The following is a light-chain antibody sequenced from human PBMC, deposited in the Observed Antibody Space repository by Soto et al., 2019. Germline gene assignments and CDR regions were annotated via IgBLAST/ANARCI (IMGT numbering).Light chain of an antibody. CDR1: QSVSSY. CDR3: QQYDSSPLT. CDR2: DAS. J-gene: IGKJ1*01. Sequence: EIVLTQSPATLSLSPGERATLSCRASQSVSSYLAWYQQKPGQAPRLLIYDASNRATGIPARFSGSGSGTDFTLTISSLEPEDFAIYYCQQYDSSPLTFGQGTKVEIK. V-gene: IGKV3-11*01.